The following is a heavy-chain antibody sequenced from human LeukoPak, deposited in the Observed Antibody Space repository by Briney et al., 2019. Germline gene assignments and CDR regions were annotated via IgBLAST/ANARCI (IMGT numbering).Heavy chain of an antibody. D-gene: IGHD3-9*01. J-gene: IGHJ4*02. CDR2: INTNTGNP. V-gene: IGHV7-4-1*02. CDR3: ARERYFTTSIINRYFDY. CDR1: GYTFTSYA. Sequence: APVKVSCKASGYTFTSYAMNWVRQAPGQGLEWMGWINTNTGNPTYAQGFTGRFVFSLDTSVSTAYLQISSLKAEDTAVYYCARERYFTTSIINRYFDYWGQGTLVTVSS.